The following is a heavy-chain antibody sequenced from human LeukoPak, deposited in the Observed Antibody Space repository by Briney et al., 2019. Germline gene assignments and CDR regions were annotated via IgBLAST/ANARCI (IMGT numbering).Heavy chain of an antibody. Sequence: PTETLSLTCTVSGGSISSYYWSWIRQPPGKGLEWIGYIYYSGSTNYNPSLKSRVTISVDTSKNQFSLKLSSVTAADTAVYYCARLGGSGYYYYFDYWGQGTLVTVSS. CDR1: GGSISSYY. V-gene: IGHV4-59*08. J-gene: IGHJ4*02. CDR2: IYYSGST. CDR3: ARLGGSGYYYYFDY. D-gene: IGHD3-22*01.